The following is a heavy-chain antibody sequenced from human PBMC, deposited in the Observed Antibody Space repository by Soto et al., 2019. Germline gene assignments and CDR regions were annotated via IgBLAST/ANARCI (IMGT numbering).Heavy chain of an antibody. CDR1: GGTFSSYT. D-gene: IGHD3-9*01. Sequence: QVQLVQSGAEVKKPGSSVKVSCKASGGTFSSYTISWVRQAPGQGLEWMGRIIPILGIANYAQKFQGRVTTTXDXYTSRAYMELSSLRSEDTAVYYCASDVLTQGDAFDIWGQGTMVTVSS. CDR3: ASDVLTQGDAFDI. J-gene: IGHJ3*02. V-gene: IGHV1-69*02. CDR2: IIPILGIA.